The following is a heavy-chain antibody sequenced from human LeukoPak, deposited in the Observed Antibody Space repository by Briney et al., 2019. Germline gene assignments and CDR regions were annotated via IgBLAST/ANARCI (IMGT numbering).Heavy chain of an antibody. CDR3: ARIIVGATGVDY. CDR2: INTDGSHT. V-gene: IGHV3-74*01. Sequence: GGSLRLSCVASGFTFSSYWMHGFRQTPGKGLVWVSRINTDGSHTDYADSVKGRFTVSRDNARNTLYLQMNSLRAEDTAVYYCARIIVGATGVDYWGQGTLVTVSS. CDR1: GFTFSSYW. J-gene: IGHJ4*02. D-gene: IGHD1-26*01.